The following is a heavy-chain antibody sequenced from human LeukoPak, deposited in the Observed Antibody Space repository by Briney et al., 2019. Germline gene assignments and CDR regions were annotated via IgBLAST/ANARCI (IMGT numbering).Heavy chain of an antibody. CDR3: ARASIAAAGYYFDY. V-gene: IGHV3-53*01. J-gene: IGHJ4*02. CDR2: IYSGGST. CDR1: GFTVSTNY. Sequence: GGSLRLSCAASGFTVSTNYMTWVRQAPGKGLEWVSVIYSGGSTYYSDSVKGRFTISRDNSKNTLYPQLNNLRAEDTAVYYCARASIAAAGYYFDYWGQGTLVTVSS. D-gene: IGHD6-13*01.